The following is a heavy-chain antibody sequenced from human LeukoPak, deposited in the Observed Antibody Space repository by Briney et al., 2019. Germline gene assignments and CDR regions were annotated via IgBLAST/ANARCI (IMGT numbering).Heavy chain of an antibody. J-gene: IGHJ4*02. CDR1: GYTFTGYY. CDR2: FDPEDGET. Sequence: ASVKVSCKASGYTFTGYYMHWVRQAPGKGLEWMGGFDPEDGETIYAQKFQGRVTMTEDTSTDTAYMELSSLRSEDTAVYYCATGGYYYDSSGYYDYWGQGTLVTVSS. D-gene: IGHD3-22*01. V-gene: IGHV1-24*01. CDR3: ATGGYYYDSSGYYDY.